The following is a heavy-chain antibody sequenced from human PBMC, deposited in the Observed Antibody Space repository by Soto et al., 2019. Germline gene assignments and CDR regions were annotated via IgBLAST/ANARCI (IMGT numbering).Heavy chain of an antibody. D-gene: IGHD1-26*01. V-gene: IGHV3-30*18. Sequence: QVQLVESGGGVVQPGRSLRLSCVASGFTCSSYGMHWVRQAPGKGLEWVAILSYDGSNTYYADSVKGRFTIYRDNSKNTLYLQMTSLKAEDTSVYYCAKEGGLRYYISSSYYFDYWGQGTLVTVSS. CDR1: GFTCSSYG. CDR3: AKEGGLRYYISSSYYFDY. CDR2: LSYDGSNT. J-gene: IGHJ4*02.